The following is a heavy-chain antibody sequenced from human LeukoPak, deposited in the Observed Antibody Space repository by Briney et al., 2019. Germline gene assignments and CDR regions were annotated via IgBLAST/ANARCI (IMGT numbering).Heavy chain of an antibody. V-gene: IGHV3-7*03. J-gene: IGHJ6*02. D-gene: IGHD6-13*01. Sequence: PGGSLRLSCAASGFTFNSYWMNWVRQAPGKGLEWVANIKRDGSEKYYVDSVKGRFTISRDNAKNSLDLQMNSLRVEDTAVYYCAKDLHSSSWRYYYYYGMDVWGQGTTVTVSS. CDR2: IKRDGSEK. CDR1: GFTFNSYW. CDR3: AKDLHSSSWRYYYYYGMDV.